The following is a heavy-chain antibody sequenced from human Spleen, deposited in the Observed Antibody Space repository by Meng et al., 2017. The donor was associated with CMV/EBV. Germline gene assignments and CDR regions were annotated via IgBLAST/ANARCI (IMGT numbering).Heavy chain of an antibody. CDR2: INPNSGGT. CDR3: ARVTPVARSKPSFAY. CDR1: GYTFTGYY. D-gene: IGHD2-15*01. V-gene: IGHV1-2*02. J-gene: IGHJ4*02. Sequence: ASVKVSCKASGYTFTGYYMHWVRQAPGQGLEWMGWINPNSGGTNYAQELQGRVTMTRDTSISTAYMELSRLRSDDTAIYYCARVTPVARSKPSFAYWGQGTLVTVSS.